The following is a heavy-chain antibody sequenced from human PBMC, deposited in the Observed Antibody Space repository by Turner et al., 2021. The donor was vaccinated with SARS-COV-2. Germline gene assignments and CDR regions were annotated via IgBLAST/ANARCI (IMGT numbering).Heavy chain of an antibody. J-gene: IGHJ4*02. CDR3: ARVVMIASTPANFDY. CDR2: INHRGST. CDR1: AGSFNAYY. D-gene: IGHD3-22*01. Sequence: QVHLQPWGAGLLKPSETLSLTCAVSAGSFNAYYWSWVRQPPGKGLQWIGEINHRGSTSYNPSLKSRVTISVETSKSQVSLKVDSVTAADTAVYYCARVVMIASTPANFDYWGQGTLVAVSS. V-gene: IGHV4-34*01.